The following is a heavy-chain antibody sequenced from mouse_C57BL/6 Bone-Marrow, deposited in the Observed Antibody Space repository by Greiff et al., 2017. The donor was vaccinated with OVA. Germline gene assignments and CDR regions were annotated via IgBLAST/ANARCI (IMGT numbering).Heavy chain of an antibody. CDR1: GYTFTSYW. CDR2: IYPSDSET. V-gene: IGHV1-61*01. Sequence: QVQLQQPGAELVRPGSSVKLSCKASGYTFTSYWMAWVKQRPGQGLEWIGNIYPSDSETHYNQKFKDKATLTVDKSSSTAYMQLSSLTSEDSAVYYCARGVLAWFAYWGQGTLVTVSA. J-gene: IGHJ3*01. CDR3: ARGVLAWFAY.